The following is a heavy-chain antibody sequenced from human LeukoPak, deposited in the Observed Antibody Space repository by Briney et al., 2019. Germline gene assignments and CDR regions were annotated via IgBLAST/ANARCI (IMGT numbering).Heavy chain of an antibody. CDR3: ARMGVSYYYDSSTYYPAAFDV. Sequence: SETLSLTCAVSGDSISSGYYWGWIRQSPGKGLEWIATIFHSGSIYYNPSLKSRVTLSVDTSKNQFSLKLNSVTAADTALYYCARMGVSYYYDSSTYYPAAFDVWGQGTMVSVSS. J-gene: IGHJ3*01. CDR2: IFHSGSI. D-gene: IGHD3-22*01. CDR1: GDSISSGYY. V-gene: IGHV4-38-2*01.